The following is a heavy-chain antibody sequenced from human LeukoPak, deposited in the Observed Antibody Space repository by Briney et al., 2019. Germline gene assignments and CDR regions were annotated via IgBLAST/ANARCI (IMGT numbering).Heavy chain of an antibody. V-gene: IGHV3-23*01. D-gene: IGHD1-7*01. Sequence: SGGSLRLSCAASGFTFSSYAMSWVRQAPGQGLEWVSAISGSGGSTYYADSVKGRFTISRDNSKNTLYLQMNSLRVEDTAIYYCAREDDWNYEDYWGQGTLVTVSS. CDR2: ISGSGGST. CDR1: GFTFSSYA. CDR3: AREDDWNYEDY. J-gene: IGHJ4*02.